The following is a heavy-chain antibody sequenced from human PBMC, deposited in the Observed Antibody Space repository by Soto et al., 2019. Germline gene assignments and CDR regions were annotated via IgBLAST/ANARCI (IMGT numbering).Heavy chain of an antibody. CDR1: GGSISSYY. CDR3: ARGPSSGSYVDAFDI. J-gene: IGHJ3*02. D-gene: IGHD1-26*01. V-gene: IGHV4-59*01. CDR2: IYYSGST. Sequence: LSLTCTVSGGSISSYYWSWIRQPPGKGLEWIGYIYYSGSTNYNPSLKSRVTISVDTSKNQFSLKLSSVTAADTAVYYCARGPSSGSYVDAFDIWGQGTMVTVSS.